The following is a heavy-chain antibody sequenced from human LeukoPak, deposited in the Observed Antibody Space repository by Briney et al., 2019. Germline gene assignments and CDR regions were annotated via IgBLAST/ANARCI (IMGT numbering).Heavy chain of an antibody. CDR3: ARDIVVVPAAIHWFDP. Sequence: ASVKVSCKASGGTFSSYAISWVRQAPGQGLEWMGGIIPIFGTANYAQKFQGRVTITTDESTSTAYMELSGLRSEDTAVYYCARDIVVVPAAIHWFDPWGQGTLVTVSS. CDR2: IIPIFGTA. J-gene: IGHJ5*02. V-gene: IGHV1-69*05. CDR1: GGTFSSYA. D-gene: IGHD2-2*01.